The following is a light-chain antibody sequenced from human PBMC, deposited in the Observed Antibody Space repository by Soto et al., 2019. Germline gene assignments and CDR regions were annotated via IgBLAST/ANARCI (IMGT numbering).Light chain of an antibody. CDR3: EQYNHWPPLT. CDR2: GAT. CDR1: QSVDRN. J-gene: IGKJ4*01. Sequence: EIVMTQSPATLSVSPGERATLSCRASQSVDRNLAWYQQKPGQAPRLLIYGATTRATGIPARFSGSESGTEFTLTISSLQSEDFAIYSCEQYNHWPPLTFGGGTKVEIK. V-gene: IGKV3-15*01.